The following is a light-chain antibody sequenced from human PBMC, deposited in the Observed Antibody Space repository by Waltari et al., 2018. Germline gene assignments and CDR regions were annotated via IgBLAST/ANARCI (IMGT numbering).Light chain of an antibody. CDR2: GNT. J-gene: IGLJ3*02. CDR3: QSYDTRLGAWV. CDR1: SSNIAAGYD. Sequence: QSVLTQPPSVSGAPGQRVTISCTGSSSNIAAGYDVHWYQHLPGPAPKLLIYGNTNRPSGVPDQFSGSKSGTSASLVITGLQAEDEANYYCQSYDTRLGAWVFGGGTKLTVL. V-gene: IGLV1-40*01.